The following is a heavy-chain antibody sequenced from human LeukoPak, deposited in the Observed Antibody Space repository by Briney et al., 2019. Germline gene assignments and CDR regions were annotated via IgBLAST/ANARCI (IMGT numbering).Heavy chain of an antibody. CDR3: AKTHSSSSDWYFDL. V-gene: IGHV3-23*01. D-gene: IGHD6-13*01. CDR2: ICDSCDST. J-gene: IGHJ2*01. Sequence: GGSLRLSCAASGFTFSSYAMSWVRQAPGKGVEWVSAICDSCDSTYFADSVRGRLTISRDNSKNTLYPQMNSLRAEDTAVYYCAKTHSSSSDWYFDLWGRGTLVTVSS. CDR1: GFTFSSYA.